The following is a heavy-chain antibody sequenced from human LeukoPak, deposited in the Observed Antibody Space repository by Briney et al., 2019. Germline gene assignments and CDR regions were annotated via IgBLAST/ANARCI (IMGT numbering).Heavy chain of an antibody. D-gene: IGHD4-17*01. Sequence: GGSLRLSCAASGFAFSTFPMSWVRQAPGKGLEWVSAVSGSGGHTFYLDSAKGRATISRDNSKKTLYLQMNSLRVDDTAVYYCAKGGASVTDAPHGDVVTTTLDGFDIWGQGTMVTVSS. CDR3: AKGGASVTDAPHGDVVTTTLDGFDI. CDR2: VSGSGGHT. CDR1: GFAFSTFP. J-gene: IGHJ3*02. V-gene: IGHV3-23*01.